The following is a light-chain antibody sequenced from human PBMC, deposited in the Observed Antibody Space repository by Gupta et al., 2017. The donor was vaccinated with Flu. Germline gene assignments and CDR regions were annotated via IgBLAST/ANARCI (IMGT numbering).Light chain of an antibody. CDR3: QQYNNYWT. J-gene: IGKJ1*01. V-gene: IGKV1-5*03. CDR1: QSISRG. Sequence: DLQMTQSPSTLSASVGDRVTITCRASQSISRGLAWYQQKPGKAPKLLIYKASSLESGVPSRFSGSGAGTEFTLTISSLQPDDFATYYCQQYNNYWTFGQGTKVEIK. CDR2: KAS.